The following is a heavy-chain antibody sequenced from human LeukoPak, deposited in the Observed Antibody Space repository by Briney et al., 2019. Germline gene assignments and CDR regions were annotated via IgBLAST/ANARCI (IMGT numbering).Heavy chain of an antibody. Sequence: SETLSLTCTASGGSINSGNYYWSWMRQPAGKGLEWIGRIHIGGTTTYKSSLQSRVTISIDTSKNQFSLRLNSVTAADTAIYYCVGLRFLQWTPTRIFDSWGQGTLVTVSS. CDR2: IHIGGTT. CDR3: VGLRFLQWTPTRIFDS. CDR1: GGSINSGNYY. V-gene: IGHV4-61*02. J-gene: IGHJ4*02. D-gene: IGHD3-3*01.